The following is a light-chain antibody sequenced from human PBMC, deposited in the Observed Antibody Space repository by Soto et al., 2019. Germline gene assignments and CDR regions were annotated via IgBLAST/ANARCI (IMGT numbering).Light chain of an antibody. CDR1: QSISGW. Sequence: DIQMTQSPSSVSASVGDRVTITCRASQSISGWLAWYQQKPGKAPRLLIYDASTLESGVPSRFSGSRSATDFALTISSLQPEDFATYYCQQLNTYPPTFGQGTKVDIK. CDR2: DAS. V-gene: IGKV1-5*01. J-gene: IGKJ1*01. CDR3: QQLNTYPPT.